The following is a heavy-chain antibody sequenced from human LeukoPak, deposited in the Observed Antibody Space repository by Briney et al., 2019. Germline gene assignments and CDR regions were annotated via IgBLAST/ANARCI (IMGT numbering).Heavy chain of an antibody. CDR1: GFTFSSYG. D-gene: IGHD3-3*01. CDR2: IWYDGSNK. Sequence: GGSLRLSCAASGFTFSSYGMHWVRQAPGKGLEWVAVIWYDGSNKYYADSVKGRFTISRDNSKNTLYLQMNSLRAEDTAVYYCAREDFWRLYGMDVWGQGTTVTVSS. CDR3: AREDFWRLYGMDV. J-gene: IGHJ6*02. V-gene: IGHV3-33*01.